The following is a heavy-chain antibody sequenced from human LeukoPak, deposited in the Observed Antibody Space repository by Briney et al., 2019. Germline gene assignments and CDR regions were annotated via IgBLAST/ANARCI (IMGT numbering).Heavy chain of an antibody. V-gene: IGHV4-4*07. D-gene: IGHD3-10*01. CDR1: GDSISNYY. J-gene: IGHJ5*02. Sequence: SETLSLTCTVSGDSISNYYWGWIRQPAGKGLEWIGRIYTSGTTKYNPSLNSRATISVDTSKNQFSLKLNSVTAADTAVYYCAREDGSGSYYRNWFDPWGQGTLVTVSS. CDR3: AREDGSGSYYRNWFDP. CDR2: IYTSGTT.